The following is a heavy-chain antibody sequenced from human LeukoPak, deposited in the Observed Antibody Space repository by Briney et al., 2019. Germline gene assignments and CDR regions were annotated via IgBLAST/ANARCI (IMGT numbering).Heavy chain of an antibody. Sequence: GGSLRLSCAASGFTFSSYAMSWVRQAPGKGLEWVSIISGSGGSTYYADSVKGRFTISRDNSKSTLCLQMNSLWAEDTAVYYCAKEGVDCSSTSCYVDYWGQGTLVTVSS. CDR1: GFTFSSYA. CDR2: ISGSGGST. D-gene: IGHD2-2*01. V-gene: IGHV3-23*01. CDR3: AKEGVDCSSTSCYVDY. J-gene: IGHJ4*02.